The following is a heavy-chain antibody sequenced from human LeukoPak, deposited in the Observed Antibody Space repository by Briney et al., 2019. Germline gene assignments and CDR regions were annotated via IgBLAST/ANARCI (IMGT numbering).Heavy chain of an antibody. Sequence: ASVDVSCTASGYTFTNNGVSWVRQAPGQGLEWMGWISAYNGNTNYAKKFQGRVTMTTDTSTSTVYMELRSLRSDDTAVYYCAREREDGYNYGDDYWGQGTLVTVSS. J-gene: IGHJ4*02. CDR2: ISAYNGNT. CDR1: GYTFTNNG. D-gene: IGHD5-24*01. CDR3: AREREDGYNYGDDY. V-gene: IGHV1-18*01.